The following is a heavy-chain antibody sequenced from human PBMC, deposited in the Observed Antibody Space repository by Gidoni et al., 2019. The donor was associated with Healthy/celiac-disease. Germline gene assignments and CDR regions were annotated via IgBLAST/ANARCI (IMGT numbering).Heavy chain of an antibody. CDR2: IYHSGST. J-gene: IGHJ6*02. CDR1: GGSISSGGYS. Sequence: QLQLQESGSGLVKPSQTLSLTCAVSGGSISSGGYSWSWIRQPPGKGLEWIGYIYHSGSTYYNPSLKSRVTISVDRSKNQFSLKLSSVTAADTAVYYCATGAGRWGSSGYYFYYYYGMDVWGQGTTVTVSS. CDR3: ATGAGRWGSSGYYFYYYYGMDV. D-gene: IGHD3-22*01. V-gene: IGHV4-30-2*01.